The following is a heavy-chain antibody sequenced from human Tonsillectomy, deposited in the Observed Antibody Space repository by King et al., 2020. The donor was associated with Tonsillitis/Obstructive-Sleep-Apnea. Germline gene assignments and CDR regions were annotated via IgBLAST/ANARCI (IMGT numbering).Heavy chain of an antibody. V-gene: IGHV2-5*02. CDR2: IYWDDDK. D-gene: IGHD1-26*01. CDR3: AQGGSYAGFDY. J-gene: IGHJ4*02. CDR1: GFSLRTSGVG. Sequence: TLKESGPTLVKPTQTLTLTCSFSGFSLRTSGVGVGWIRQPPGRALEWLALIYWDDDKRYSPSLKSRLTITEDTSKNQVVLTMTNMDPVDTGTYYCAQGGSYAGFDYWVQGTLVTVSS.